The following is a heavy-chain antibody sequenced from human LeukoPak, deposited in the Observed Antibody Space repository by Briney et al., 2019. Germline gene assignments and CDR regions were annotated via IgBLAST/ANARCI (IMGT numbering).Heavy chain of an antibody. D-gene: IGHD2-2*02. J-gene: IGHJ6*03. Sequence: SVKVSCKASGGTFSSYAISWVRQAPGQGLEWMGGIIPIFGTANYAQKFQGRVTITADESTSTAYMELSGLRSEDTAVYYCAGSGSDIVVVPAAIRSYYYYYYMDVWGKGTTVTVSS. CDR3: AGSGSDIVVVPAAIRSYYYYYYMDV. CDR2: IIPIFGTA. CDR1: GGTFSSYA. V-gene: IGHV1-69*13.